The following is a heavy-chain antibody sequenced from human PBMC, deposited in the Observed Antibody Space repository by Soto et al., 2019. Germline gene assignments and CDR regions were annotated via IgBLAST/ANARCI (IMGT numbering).Heavy chain of an antibody. CDR3: ARAKLRFLEWSFYYYGMDV. CDR2: INHSGST. Sequence: QVQLQQWGAGLLKPSETLSLTCAVYGESFSGYYWSWIRQPPGKGLEWIGEINHSGSTNYNPSLKSRVTISVDTSKNQFSLKLSSVTAADTAVYYCARAKLRFLEWSFYYYGMDVWGQGTTVTVSS. CDR1: GESFSGYY. V-gene: IGHV4-34*01. D-gene: IGHD3-3*01. J-gene: IGHJ6*02.